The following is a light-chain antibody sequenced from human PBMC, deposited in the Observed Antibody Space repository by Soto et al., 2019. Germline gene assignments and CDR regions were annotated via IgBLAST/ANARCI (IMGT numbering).Light chain of an antibody. J-gene: IGKJ5*01. Sequence: DIQMTHSPSTLSGSVGDRVTITCRSSQTISSWLAWYQQKPGKAPKLLIYKASTLKSGVPSRFSVSGSGTDFTLTISRLEPEDFAVYCCQQYGSSPPITFGQGTRLEIK. CDR3: QQYGSSPPIT. V-gene: IGKV1-5*03. CDR1: QTISSW. CDR2: KAS.